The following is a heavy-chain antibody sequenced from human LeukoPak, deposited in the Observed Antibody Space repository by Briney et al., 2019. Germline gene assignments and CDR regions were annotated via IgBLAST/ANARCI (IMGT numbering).Heavy chain of an antibody. CDR3: AKDRWVGATISHYFDY. D-gene: IGHD1-26*01. Sequence: GGSLRLSCAASGFTFSSYAMNWVRQAPGKGLEWVSAISTRGGTTYYADSVKGRFTISRDDSKNTLYLQMNSLRVEGTAVYYCAKDRWVGATISHYFDYWGQGTLVTVSS. V-gene: IGHV3-23*01. J-gene: IGHJ4*02. CDR1: GFTFSSYA. CDR2: ISTRGGTT.